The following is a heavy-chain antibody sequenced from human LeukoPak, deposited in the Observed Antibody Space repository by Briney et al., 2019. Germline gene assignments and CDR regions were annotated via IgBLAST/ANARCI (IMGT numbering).Heavy chain of an antibody. Sequence: ASVKVSCKASGGTFSSYAISWVRQAPGQGLEWMGGIIPIFGTANYAQKFLGRVTITTDESTSTAYMELSSLRSEDTAVYYCARAISYSSGSYFDYWGQGTLVTVSS. CDR3: ARAISYSSGSYFDY. V-gene: IGHV1-69*05. D-gene: IGHD6-19*01. CDR1: GGTFSSYA. CDR2: IIPIFGTA. J-gene: IGHJ4*02.